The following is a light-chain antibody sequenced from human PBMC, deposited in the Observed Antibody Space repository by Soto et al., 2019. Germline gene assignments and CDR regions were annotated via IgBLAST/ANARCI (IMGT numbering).Light chain of an antibody. J-gene: IGLJ1*01. V-gene: IGLV2-14*01. Sequence: QSALTQPASVSGSPGQSITISFTGTSSDVGGYNYVSWYQQHPGKAPKLMIYEVSNRPSGVSNRFSGSKSGNTASLTISGLQAEDEADYYCSSYAHRSPPLYVFGTGTKVTVL. CDR1: SSDVGGYNY. CDR2: EVS. CDR3: SSYAHRSPPLYV.